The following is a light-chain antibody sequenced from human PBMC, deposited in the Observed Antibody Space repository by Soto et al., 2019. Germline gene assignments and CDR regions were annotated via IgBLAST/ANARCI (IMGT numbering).Light chain of an antibody. CDR1: QSVSSSY. J-gene: IGKJ1*01. V-gene: IGKV3-20*01. CDR3: QQYGSSSWT. CDR2: GAS. Sequence: MVLTQSPGTLSLYPGERATLSCRASQSVSSSYLAWYQQKPGQAPRLLIYGASSRATGIPDRFSGSGSGTDFTLTISRLEPEDFAVYYCQQYGSSSWTFGHGTKV.